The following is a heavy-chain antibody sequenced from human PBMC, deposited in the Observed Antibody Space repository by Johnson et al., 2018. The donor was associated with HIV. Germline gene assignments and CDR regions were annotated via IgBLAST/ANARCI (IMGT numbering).Heavy chain of an antibody. J-gene: IGHJ3*02. Sequence: QVHLVESGGGVVQPGRSLRLSCAASGFTFRSYGMHWVRQAPGKGLEWVAVIWYDGTNKYYADSVKGRFTISRDNSKNTLYLQMNSLRAEETAVYYCAKDRSIDDAFDIWGRGAMVTVSS. CDR1: GFTFRSYG. V-gene: IGHV3-33*06. D-gene: IGHD3-3*02. CDR2: IWYDGTNK. CDR3: AKDRSIDDAFDI.